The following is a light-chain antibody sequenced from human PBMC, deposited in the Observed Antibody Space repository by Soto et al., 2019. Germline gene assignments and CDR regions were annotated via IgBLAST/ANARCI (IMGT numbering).Light chain of an antibody. CDR3: QKYNSAPWT. Sequence: IQMTQSPSSLSASVGERVTITCRASQGISNYLAWYQQKPGTVPKLLIYAPSTLQSGVPSRFSGSGSGTDFAITISSLQAEDVATYYCQKYNSAPWTFGQGTKVDIK. CDR2: APS. V-gene: IGKV1-27*01. CDR1: QGISNY. J-gene: IGKJ1*01.